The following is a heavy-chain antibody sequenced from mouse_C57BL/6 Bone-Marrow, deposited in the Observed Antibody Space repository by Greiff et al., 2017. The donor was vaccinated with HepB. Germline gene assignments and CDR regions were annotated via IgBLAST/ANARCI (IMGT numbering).Heavy chain of an antibody. D-gene: IGHD1-1*01. Sequence: EVKLMESGGGLVQPGGSLKLSCAASGFTFSDYGMAWVRQAPRKGPEWVAFISNLAYSIYYADTVTGRFTISRGNAKNTLYLEMSSLRSEDTAMYYCARRGSRGYYAMDYWGQGTSVTVSS. CDR1: GFTFSDYG. V-gene: IGHV5-15*04. J-gene: IGHJ4*01. CDR2: ISNLAYSI. CDR3: ARRGSRGYYAMDY.